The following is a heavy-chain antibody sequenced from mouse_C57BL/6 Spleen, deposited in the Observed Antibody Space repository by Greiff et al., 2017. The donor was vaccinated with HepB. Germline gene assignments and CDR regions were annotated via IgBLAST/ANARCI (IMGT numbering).Heavy chain of an antibody. CDR1: GYTFTDHT. J-gene: IGHJ1*03. CDR3: ARVYYYGSSYGYFDV. Sequence: LVESDAELVKPGASVKISCKVSGYTFTDHTIHWMKQRPEQGLEWIGYIYPRDGSTKYNEKFKGKATLTADKSSSTAYMQLNSLTSEDSAVYFCARVYYYGSSYGYFDVWGTGTTVTVSS. V-gene: IGHV1-78*01. D-gene: IGHD1-1*01. CDR2: IYPRDGST.